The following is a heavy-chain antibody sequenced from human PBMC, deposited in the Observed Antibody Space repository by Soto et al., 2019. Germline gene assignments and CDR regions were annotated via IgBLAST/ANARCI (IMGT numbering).Heavy chain of an antibody. Sequence: GGSLRLSCAASGFTFSNAWMNWVRQAPGKGLKRVGRIKSKTDGGATDYAAPVKGRFPISRDDSKNTLYLQMNSLKTEVTSVYYFTTEVDYGDYNRNYDYWGQGTLVTVSS. CDR3: TTEVDYGDYNRNYDY. V-gene: IGHV3-15*07. J-gene: IGHJ4*02. CDR1: GFTFSNAW. D-gene: IGHD4-17*01. CDR2: IKSKTDGGAT.